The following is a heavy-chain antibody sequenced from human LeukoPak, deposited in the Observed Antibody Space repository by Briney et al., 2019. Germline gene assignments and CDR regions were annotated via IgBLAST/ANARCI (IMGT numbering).Heavy chain of an antibody. Sequence: SETLSLTCTVSRGSISSSSYYWGWIRQPPGKGLEWIGSIYYSGSTYYNPSLKSRVTISVDTSKNQFSLKLSSVTAADTAVYYCARHPIGYCSGGSCRPFDYWGQGTLVTVSS. CDR3: ARHPIGYCSGGSCRPFDY. J-gene: IGHJ4*02. D-gene: IGHD2-15*01. CDR2: IYYSGST. CDR1: RGSISSSSYY. V-gene: IGHV4-39*01.